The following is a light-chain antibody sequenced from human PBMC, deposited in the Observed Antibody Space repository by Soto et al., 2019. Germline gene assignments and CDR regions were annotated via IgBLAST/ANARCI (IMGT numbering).Light chain of an antibody. V-gene: IGKV3-20*01. Sequence: SVLTQSPVTLSLSPGERATLSCRASQSVSSSHLAWYQQKPGQAPRLLIYCPSNRATGIPYRFSGSGSGTDFTLTIDRLEPEDFAVYYCQQYGTSLTVGGGTKGDTK. CDR1: QSVSSSH. J-gene: IGKJ4*01. CDR2: CPS. CDR3: QQYGTSLT.